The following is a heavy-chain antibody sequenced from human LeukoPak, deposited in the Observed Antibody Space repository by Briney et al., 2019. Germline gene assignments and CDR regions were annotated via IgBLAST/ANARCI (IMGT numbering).Heavy chain of an antibody. CDR2: INHSGST. V-gene: IGHV4-34*01. CDR1: GGSFSGYY. CDR3: ARGGITMIVVVINREFFFDY. D-gene: IGHD3-22*01. Sequence: PSETLSLTCAVYGGSFSGYYWSWIRQPPGKGLEWIGEINHSGSTNYNPSLKSRVTISVDTSKNQFSLKLSSVTAADTAVYYCARGGITMIVVVINREFFFDYWGQGTLVTVSS. J-gene: IGHJ4*02.